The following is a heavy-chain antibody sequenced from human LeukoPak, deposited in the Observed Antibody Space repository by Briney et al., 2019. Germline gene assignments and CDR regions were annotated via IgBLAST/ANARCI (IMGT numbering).Heavy chain of an antibody. V-gene: IGHV1-69*13. CDR2: IIPIFGTA. D-gene: IGHD6-19*01. J-gene: IGHJ4*02. Sequence: SVKVPCKASGYTFTSYDINWVRQATGQGLEWMGGIIPIFGTANYAQKFQGRVTITADESTSTAYMELSSLRSEDTAVYYCARATSIAVAGTFDYWGQGTLVTVSS. CDR3: ARATSIAVAGTFDY. CDR1: GYTFTSYD.